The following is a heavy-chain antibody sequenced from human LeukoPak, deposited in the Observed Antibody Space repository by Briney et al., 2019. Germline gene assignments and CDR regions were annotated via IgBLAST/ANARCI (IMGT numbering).Heavy chain of an antibody. CDR2: ITGSGSNT. J-gene: IGHJ4*02. CDR1: GFSFSSFA. V-gene: IGHV3-23*01. CDR3: ARRTALEQYFDY. Sequence: GGSLRLSCAASGFSFSSFAMSWVRQAPGKGLEWVSAITGSGSNTYYADSVKGRFTISRDNSKNTLYLQMNSMRADDTAVYYCARRTALEQYFDYWGQGALVTVSS. D-gene: IGHD1/OR15-1a*01.